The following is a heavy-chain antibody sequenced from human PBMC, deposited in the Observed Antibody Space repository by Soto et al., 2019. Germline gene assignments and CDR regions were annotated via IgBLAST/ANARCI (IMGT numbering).Heavy chain of an antibody. CDR2: IWYDGSNK. CDR3: ARGGDYDYVWGSFGVDY. Sequence: GGSLRLSCAASGFTFSSYGMHWVRQAPGKGLEWVAVIWYDGSNKYYADSVKGRFTISRDNSKNTLYLQMNSLRAEDTAVYYCARGGDYDYVWGSFGVDYWGQGTLVTVSS. V-gene: IGHV3-33*01. CDR1: GFTFSSYG. D-gene: IGHD3-16*01. J-gene: IGHJ4*02.